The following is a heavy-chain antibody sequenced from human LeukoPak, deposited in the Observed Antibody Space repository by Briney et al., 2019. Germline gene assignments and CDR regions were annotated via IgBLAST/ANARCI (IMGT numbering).Heavy chain of an antibody. D-gene: IGHD2-2*01. Sequence: SVKVSCKASGGTFSSYAISWVRQAPGQGLEWMEGIIPIFGTANYAQKFQGRVTITTDESTSTAYMELSSLRSEDTAVYYCARVYCSSTSCYPDYWGQGTLVNVSS. CDR3: ARVYCSSTSCYPDY. CDR1: GGTFSSYA. CDR2: IIPIFGTA. V-gene: IGHV1-69*05. J-gene: IGHJ4*02.